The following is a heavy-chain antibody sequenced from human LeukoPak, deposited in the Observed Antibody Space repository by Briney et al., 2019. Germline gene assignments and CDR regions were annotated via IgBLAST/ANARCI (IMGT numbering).Heavy chain of an antibody. J-gene: IGHJ5*02. D-gene: IGHD3-10*01. CDR3: ARDVEAYGSFDP. CDR1: RGSIRSGGYY. CDR2: IYYTGST. Sequence: PSQTLSLTCTVSRGSIRSGGYYWSWIRQHPGKGLEWIGSIYYTGSTYYNPSLKSRVTISLDTSKNQFSLNLSSVTAADTAVYYCARDVEAYGSFDPWGQGTLVTVSS. V-gene: IGHV4-31*03.